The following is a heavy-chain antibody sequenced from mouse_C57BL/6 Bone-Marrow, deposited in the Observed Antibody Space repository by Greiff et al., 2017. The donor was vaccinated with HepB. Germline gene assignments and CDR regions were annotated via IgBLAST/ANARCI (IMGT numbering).Heavy chain of an antibody. CDR2: INPGSGGT. Sequence: QVQLKESGAELVRPGTSVKVSCKASGYAFTNYLIEWVKQRPGQGLEWIGVINPGSGGTNYNEKFKGKATLTADKSSSTAYMQLSSLTSEDSAVYFCARVATTVAEGYFDVWGTGTTVTVSS. CDR1: GYAFTNYL. J-gene: IGHJ1*03. D-gene: IGHD1-1*01. CDR3: ARVATTVAEGYFDV. V-gene: IGHV1-54*01.